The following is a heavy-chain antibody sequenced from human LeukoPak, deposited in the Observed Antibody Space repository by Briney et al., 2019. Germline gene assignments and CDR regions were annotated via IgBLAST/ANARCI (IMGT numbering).Heavy chain of an antibody. CDR3: ARGPQVGAFDL. CDR1: GGTTSNYV. Sequence: SVKVSCKAAGGTTSNYVISWVRQAPGQGLEWMGGIIPILTTANYAQKFQGRVTITADESTSTAYMELSSLRSEDTAVYYCARGPQVGAFDLWGQGTMVTVSS. CDR2: IIPILTTA. J-gene: IGHJ3*01. D-gene: IGHD1-26*01. V-gene: IGHV1-69*13.